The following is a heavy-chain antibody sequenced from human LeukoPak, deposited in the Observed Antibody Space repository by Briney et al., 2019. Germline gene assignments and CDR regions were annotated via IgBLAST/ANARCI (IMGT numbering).Heavy chain of an antibody. Sequence: AESLKISCKGSGYSFTSYWISWVRQMPGKGLEWMGRIDPSDSYTNYSPSFQGHVTISADKSISTAYLQWSSLKASDTAMYYCASWYSSGWDYFDYWGQGTLVTVSS. CDR1: GYSFTSYW. CDR3: ASWYSSGWDYFDY. J-gene: IGHJ4*02. CDR2: IDPSDSYT. D-gene: IGHD6-19*01. V-gene: IGHV5-10-1*01.